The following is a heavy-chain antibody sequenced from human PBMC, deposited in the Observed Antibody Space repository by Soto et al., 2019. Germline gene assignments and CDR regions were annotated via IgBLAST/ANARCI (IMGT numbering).Heavy chain of an antibody. J-gene: IGHJ4*02. V-gene: IGHV1-69*04. Sequence: GASVKVSCKASGGTFSSYTISWVRQAPGQGLEWMGRIIPILGIANYAQKFQGRVTITADKSTSTAYMELSSLRSEDTAVYYCAREYYDILTGYYGPYFDYWGQGTQVTVSS. CDR3: AREYYDILTGYYGPYFDY. CDR2: IIPILGIA. D-gene: IGHD3-9*01. CDR1: GGTFSSYT.